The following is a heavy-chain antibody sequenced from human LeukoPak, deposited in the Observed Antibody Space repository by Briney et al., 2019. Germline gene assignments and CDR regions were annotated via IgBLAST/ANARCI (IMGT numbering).Heavy chain of an antibody. CDR3: ARSDGGHSYGFLFDC. V-gene: IGHV4-39*07. D-gene: IGHD5-18*01. Sequence: SETLSLTCTVSGGSISSSSYYWGWIRQPPGKGLEWIGSIYYSGSTYYNPSLKSRVTISVDTSKNQFSLKLSSVTAADTAVYYCARSDGGHSYGFLFDCWGQGTLVTVSS. CDR2: IYYSGST. J-gene: IGHJ4*02. CDR1: GGSISSSSYY.